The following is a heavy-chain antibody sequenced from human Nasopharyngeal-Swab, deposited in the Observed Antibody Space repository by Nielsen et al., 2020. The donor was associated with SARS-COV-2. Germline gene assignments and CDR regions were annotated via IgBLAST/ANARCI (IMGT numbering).Heavy chain of an antibody. CDR3: ARDKHPRDCSGGSCYLLDY. V-gene: IGHV4-59*01. Sequence: WIRQPPGKGLEWVGYIYYSGSTNYNPSLKSRVTISVDTSKNQFSLKLSSVTAADTAVYYCARDKHPRDCSGGSCYLLDYWGQGTLVTVSS. D-gene: IGHD2-15*01. J-gene: IGHJ4*02. CDR2: IYYSGST.